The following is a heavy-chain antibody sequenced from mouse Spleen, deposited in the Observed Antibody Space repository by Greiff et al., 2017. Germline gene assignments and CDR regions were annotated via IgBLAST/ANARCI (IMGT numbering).Heavy chain of an antibody. CDR3: ARGGDGNYYWYFDV. V-gene: IGHV1-81*01. CDR2: IYPRSGNT. Sequence: QVQLKQSGAELARPGASVKLSCKASGYTFTSYGISWVKQRTGQGLEWIGEIYPRSGNTYYNEKFKGKATLTADKSSSTAYMELRSLTSEDSAVYFCARGGDGNYYWYFDVWGAGTTVTVSS. J-gene: IGHJ1*01. CDR1: GYTFTSYG. D-gene: IGHD2-1*01.